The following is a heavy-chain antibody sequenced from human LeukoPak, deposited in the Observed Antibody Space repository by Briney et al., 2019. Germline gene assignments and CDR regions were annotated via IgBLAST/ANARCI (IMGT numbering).Heavy chain of an antibody. CDR1: GFTFSNAW. Sequence: GGSLRLSCAASGFTFSNAWMSWVRQAPGKGLEWVGRIKSKTDGGTTDYAAPVKGRFTISRDDSKNTLYLQMNSLKTEDTAVYYCAREGYCSGGSCLDYWGQGTLVTVSS. CDR3: AREGYCSGGSCLDY. V-gene: IGHV3-15*01. CDR2: IKSKTDGGTT. J-gene: IGHJ4*02. D-gene: IGHD2-15*01.